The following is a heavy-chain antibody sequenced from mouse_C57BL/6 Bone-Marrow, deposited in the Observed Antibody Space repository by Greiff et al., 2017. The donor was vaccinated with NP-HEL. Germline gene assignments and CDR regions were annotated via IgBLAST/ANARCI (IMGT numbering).Heavy chain of an antibody. CDR3: ARGGYWYFDV. J-gene: IGHJ1*03. V-gene: IGHV1-69*01. CDR2: IDPSDSYT. CDR1: GYTFTSYW. Sequence: VKLQQSGAELVMPGASVKLSCKASGYTFTSYWMHWVKQRPGQGLEWIGEIDPSDSYTNYNQKFKGKSTLTVDKSSSTAYMQLSSLTSEDSAVYYCARGGYWYFDVWGTGTTVTVSS. D-gene: IGHD1-1*02.